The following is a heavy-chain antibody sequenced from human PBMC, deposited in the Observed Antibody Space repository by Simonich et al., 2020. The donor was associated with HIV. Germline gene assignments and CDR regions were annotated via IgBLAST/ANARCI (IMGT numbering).Heavy chain of an antibody. CDR3: TTDGTSNYDFWNY. Sequence: VQLVESGGGLVKPGGSLRLSCAASGFSFITAWMSWVRQAPEKGLDGVGRIKSKPDGGTTEYAAPVKGRFTISRDDSKNTLYLQMNSLKTEDTAVYYCTTDGTSNYDFWNYWGQGTLVTVSS. CDR2: IKSKPDGGTT. D-gene: IGHD3-3*01. CDR1: GFSFITAW. J-gene: IGHJ4*02. V-gene: IGHV3-15*01.